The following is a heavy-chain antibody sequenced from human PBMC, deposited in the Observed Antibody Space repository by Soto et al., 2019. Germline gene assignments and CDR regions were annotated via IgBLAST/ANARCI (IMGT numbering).Heavy chain of an antibody. Sequence: QVQLVESGGGVVQPGRSLRLSCAASGFTFSSYAMHWVRQAPGKGLEWVAVISYDGSNKYYADSVKGRFTISRDNSKNALYLQMNSLRAEDTAVYYCARGRARITIFGPNNSRGGMDVWGQGTTVTVSS. CDR1: GFTFSSYA. CDR3: ARGRARITIFGPNNSRGGMDV. CDR2: ISYDGSNK. V-gene: IGHV3-30-3*01. D-gene: IGHD3-3*01. J-gene: IGHJ6*02.